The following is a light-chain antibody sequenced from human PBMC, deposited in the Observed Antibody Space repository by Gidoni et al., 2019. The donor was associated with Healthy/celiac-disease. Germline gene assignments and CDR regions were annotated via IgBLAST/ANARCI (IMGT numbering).Light chain of an antibody. CDR1: QSVSSSY. Sequence: ELVLTQSPGTLSLSPGERATRSCRASQSVSSSYLALYQQKPGQAPRLLIYGASSRATGIPDRFSGSGSGTDFTLTISRLEPEDFAVYYCQQYGSSPCSFGQGTKLEIK. CDR3: QQYGSSPCS. J-gene: IGKJ2*04. CDR2: GAS. V-gene: IGKV3-20*01.